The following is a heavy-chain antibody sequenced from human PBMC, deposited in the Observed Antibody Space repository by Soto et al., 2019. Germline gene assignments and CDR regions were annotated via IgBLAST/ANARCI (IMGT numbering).Heavy chain of an antibody. CDR1: GYTFTSYG. D-gene: IGHD1-1*01. Sequence: QVQLVQSGAAVKKPGASVKVSCKASGYTFTSYGISWVRQAPGQGLEWMGWISAYNGNTNYAQKLQGRVTMTTDTSTSTADMELRSLRSDDTAVYYCARDSRRQPTNPDGMDVWGQGTTVTVSS. J-gene: IGHJ6*02. CDR2: ISAYNGNT. CDR3: ARDSRRQPTNPDGMDV. V-gene: IGHV1-18*01.